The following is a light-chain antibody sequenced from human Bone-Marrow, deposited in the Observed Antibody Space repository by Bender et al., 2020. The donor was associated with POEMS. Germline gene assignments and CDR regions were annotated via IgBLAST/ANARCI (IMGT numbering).Light chain of an antibody. J-gene: IGLJ3*02. CDR3: CSYADNSVWV. CDR2: DVS. Sequence: QSALTQPASVSGSPGQSITISCTGTSSDVGSYRLVYWHQQLPGKAPKLIIYDVSNRPSGVSDRFSGSKSDNTASLTISGLQAEDEADFYCCSYADNSVWVFGGGTKLTVL. V-gene: IGLV2-23*02. CDR1: SSDVGSYRL.